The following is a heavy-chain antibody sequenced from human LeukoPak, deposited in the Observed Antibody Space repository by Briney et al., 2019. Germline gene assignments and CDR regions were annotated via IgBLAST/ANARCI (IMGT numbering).Heavy chain of an antibody. CDR2: LKKYGSRT. J-gene: IGHJ6*02. Sequence: GGSLRLSCAASGFAFENYAMSWVRQAPGKGLEWVSTLKKYGSRTYHADSVKGRFTISRDNSKTTLYLQLNSLRAEDTAVYYCAKDTSPSHSRLLWFGELLRDYYYYGMDVWGQGTTVTVSS. CDR1: GFAFENYA. V-gene: IGHV3-23*01. CDR3: AKDTSPSHSRLLWFGELLRDYYYYGMDV. D-gene: IGHD3-10*01.